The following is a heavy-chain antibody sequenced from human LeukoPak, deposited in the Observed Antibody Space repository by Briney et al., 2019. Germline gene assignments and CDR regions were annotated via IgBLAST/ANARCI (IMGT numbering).Heavy chain of an antibody. V-gene: IGHV4-31*03. Sequence: PSETLSLTCTVSGGSISSGGYYWSWIRQHPGKGLEWIGYIYYSGITYYNPSLKSRVTISVDTTKNQFSLKLSSVTAADTAVYYCARYGAPLWFGVQPRENYYYYYGMDVWGQGTTVTVSS. CDR2: IYYSGIT. D-gene: IGHD3-10*01. CDR3: ARYGAPLWFGVQPRENYYYYYGMDV. J-gene: IGHJ6*02. CDR1: GGSISSGGYY.